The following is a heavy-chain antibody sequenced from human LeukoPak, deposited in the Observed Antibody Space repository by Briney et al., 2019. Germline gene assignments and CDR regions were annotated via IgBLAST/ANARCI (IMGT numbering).Heavy chain of an antibody. D-gene: IGHD6-13*01. V-gene: IGHV1-69-2*01. J-gene: IGHJ4*02. CDR2: VDPEDGET. CDR3: ATTYGRTWYSSSWTEVGY. Sequence: GASVKVSCKASGYTFTDYYMHWVQQAPGKGLEWMGRVDPEDGETIYAEKFQGRVTITADTSTDTAYMELSSLRSEDTAVYYCATTYGRTWYSSSWTEVGYWGQGTLVTVSS. CDR1: GYTFTDYY.